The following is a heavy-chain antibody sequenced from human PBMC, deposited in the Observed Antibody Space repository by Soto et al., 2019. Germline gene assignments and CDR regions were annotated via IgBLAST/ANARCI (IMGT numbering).Heavy chain of an antibody. Sequence: GASVKVSCKPSVFTFSTSTVQWVRQARGKPPEWVGWIVIGSGDTTYSQKFQYRLTIFRDMSTSTAYLELSSLSFDDTAVYHCAAEVITAGYFDPRGPGTLVTVSS. J-gene: IGHJ5*02. V-gene: IGHV1-58*01. CDR3: AAEVITAGYFDP. CDR1: VFTFSTST. CDR2: IVIGSGDT. D-gene: IGHD3-22*01.